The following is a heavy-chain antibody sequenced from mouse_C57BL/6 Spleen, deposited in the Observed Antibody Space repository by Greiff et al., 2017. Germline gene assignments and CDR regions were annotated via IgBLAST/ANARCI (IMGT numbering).Heavy chain of an antibody. CDR3: TRKILL. J-gene: IGHJ4*01. CDR1: GYTFTDYE. CDR2: IDPETGGT. D-gene: IGHD2-10*01. V-gene: IGHV1-15*01. Sequence: QVQLQQSGAELVRPGASVTLSCKASGYTFTDYEMHWVKQTPVHGLEWIGAIDPETGGTAYTQKFKGKAILTADKSSSTAYMELRSLTSEDSAVYYCTRKILLWGQGTSVTVSS.